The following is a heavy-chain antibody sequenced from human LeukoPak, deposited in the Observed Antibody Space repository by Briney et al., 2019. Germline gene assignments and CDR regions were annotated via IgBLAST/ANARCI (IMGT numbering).Heavy chain of an antibody. CDR1: GGSSTGLY. D-gene: IGHD6-13*01. CDR3: LVAAAALGSQH. CDR2: INHRGST. J-gene: IGHJ1*01. V-gene: IGHV4-34*01. Sequence: SETLSLTCAVNGGSSTGLYWNWIRQPPGKGLEWIGEINHRGSTSYNPSLKSRATIPVDTSRNQFSLKLSSMTAADTAVYYCLVAAAALGSQHWGQGTLVTVSS.